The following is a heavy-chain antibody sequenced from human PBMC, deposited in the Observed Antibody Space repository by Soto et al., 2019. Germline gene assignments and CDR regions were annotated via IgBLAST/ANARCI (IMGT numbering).Heavy chain of an antibody. J-gene: IGHJ5*02. CDR3: AGKTSGWFAL. CDR2: IKQDGSEK. V-gene: IGHV3-7*03. Sequence: EVQLVESGGGLVQPGGSLSLSCAASGFTFSSYWMSWVRQAPGKGLEWVAKIKQDGSEKYYVDSVKGRFTISRDNAKNSLYLQMNSLRAEDTAVYYWAGKTSGWFALWGQGTLVTVSS. CDR1: GFTFSSYW.